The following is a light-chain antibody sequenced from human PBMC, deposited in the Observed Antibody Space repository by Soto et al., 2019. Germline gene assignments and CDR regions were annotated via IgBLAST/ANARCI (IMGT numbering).Light chain of an antibody. CDR2: AAS. Sequence: AIPMTQSPSSLSASVGDRVTITCRASQGIRTDLGWYQQKPGKAPKLLIYAASSLQSGVPSRFSGSVSGTDFTLPISSLQPEDFATYYCLQDYNYPWTFVQGTKVEIK. CDR3: LQDYNYPWT. CDR1: QGIRTD. J-gene: IGKJ1*01. V-gene: IGKV1-6*01.